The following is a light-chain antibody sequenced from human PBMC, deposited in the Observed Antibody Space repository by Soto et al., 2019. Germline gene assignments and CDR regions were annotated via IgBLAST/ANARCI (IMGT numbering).Light chain of an antibody. CDR1: SSDVGGYNY. CDR2: DVS. J-gene: IGLJ2*01. V-gene: IGLV2-11*01. CDR3: CSYAGSYTCEEV. Sequence: QSALTQPRSVSGSPGQSVTISCTGTSSDVGGYNYVSWYQQHPGKAPKLMIYDVSKRPSGVPDRFSGSKSGNTASLTISGLQAEDEADYYCCSYAGSYTCEEVFGGGTKLTVL.